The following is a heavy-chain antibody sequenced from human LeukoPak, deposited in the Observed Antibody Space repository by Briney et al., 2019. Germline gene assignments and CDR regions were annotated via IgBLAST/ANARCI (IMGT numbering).Heavy chain of an antibody. CDR2: IYTSGST. D-gene: IGHD5-24*01. CDR3: AREVEMATKIDY. CDR1: GGSISSGSYY. J-gene: IGHJ4*02. Sequence: KTSETLSLTCTVSGGSISSGSYYWSWIRQPAGKGLEWIGRIYTSGSTNYNPSLKSRVTISVDTSKNQFSLKLSSVTAADTAVYYCAREVEMATKIDYWGQGTLVTVSS. V-gene: IGHV4-61*02.